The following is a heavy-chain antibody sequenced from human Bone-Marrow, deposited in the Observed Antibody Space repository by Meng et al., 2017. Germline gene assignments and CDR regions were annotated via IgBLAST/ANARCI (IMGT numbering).Heavy chain of an antibody. CDR1: GFTFDNYA. V-gene: IGHV3-43D*03. J-gene: IGHJ3*01. CDR3: AKDRNYRAAAAIIFDF. Sequence: GESLKISCAASGFTFDNYAMYWVRQAPGKGLEWVSLITWDGGSTYYADSVKGRFTISRDNRKNSLYLQMNSLRTEDTALYYCAKDRNYRAAAAIIFDFWGQGTKVTCSS. D-gene: IGHD1-26*01. CDR2: ITWDGGST.